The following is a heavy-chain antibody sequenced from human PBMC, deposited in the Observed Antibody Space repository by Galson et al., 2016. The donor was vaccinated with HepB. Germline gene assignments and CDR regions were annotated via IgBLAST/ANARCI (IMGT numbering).Heavy chain of an antibody. CDR1: GFTFSAIG. D-gene: IGHD3-10*01. Sequence: SLRLSCAASGFTFSAIGLHWARRAPGKGLEYVSGISGNGERTYFADSAKGKFTISRDNSQNTVYLQMSSLKVEDTAVYYCARGRITLVRGEAYYFDYWGQGTLVTVSS. CDR2: ISGNGERT. J-gene: IGHJ4*02. V-gene: IGHV3-64D*06. CDR3: ARGRITLVRGEAYYFDY.